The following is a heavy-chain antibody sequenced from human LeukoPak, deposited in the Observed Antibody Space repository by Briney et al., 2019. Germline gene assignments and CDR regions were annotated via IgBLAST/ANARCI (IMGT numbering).Heavy chain of an antibody. CDR2: IYGSGST. V-gene: IGHV4-59*08. D-gene: IGHD5-18*01. CDR1: GGSISSYY. J-gene: IGHJ6*03. Sequence: SETLSLTCTVSGGSISSYYWRWVRQSPGKGLGWVGYIYGSGSTNYNTSLKRRVIISVEVSKKKFLLKWTSVAAADTAVYYCARQGGYRGYMDVWGKGTTVTVSS. CDR3: ARQGGYRGYMDV.